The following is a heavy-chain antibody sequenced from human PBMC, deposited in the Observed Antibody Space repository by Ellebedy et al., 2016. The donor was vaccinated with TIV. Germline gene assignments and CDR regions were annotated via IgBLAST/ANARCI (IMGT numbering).Heavy chain of an antibody. V-gene: IGHV4-59*13. Sequence: SETLSLTXTVSGGSISSYYWSWIPQPPGKGLEWIGYIYYSGSTNYNPSLKSRVTISIDTSKNQFSLKLNSVTAADTAVYYCARGPYYDFWSGYSPTIYYYMDGWGKGTTVTVSS. D-gene: IGHD3-3*01. J-gene: IGHJ6*03. CDR3: ARGPYYDFWSGYSPTIYYYMDG. CDR2: IYYSGST. CDR1: GGSISSYY.